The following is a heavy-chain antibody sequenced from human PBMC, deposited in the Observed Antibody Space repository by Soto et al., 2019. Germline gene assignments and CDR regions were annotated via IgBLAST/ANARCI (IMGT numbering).Heavy chain of an antibody. D-gene: IGHD4-4*01. Sequence: QVQLVESGGGVVQPGRSLRLSCAATGFTFTNSAMHWVRQAPGKGLEWVAIISFDGINKYYADSVKGRFTISRDNAKNSLYLQMNSLRAEDTAVYYCARSTLLMTTGAYYGMDVWGQGTTVTVSS. J-gene: IGHJ6*02. CDR3: ARSTLLMTTGAYYGMDV. CDR2: ISFDGINK. CDR1: GFTFTNSA. V-gene: IGHV3-30-3*01.